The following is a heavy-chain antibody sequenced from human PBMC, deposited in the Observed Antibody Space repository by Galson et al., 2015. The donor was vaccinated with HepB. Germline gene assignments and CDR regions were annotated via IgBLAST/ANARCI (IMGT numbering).Heavy chain of an antibody. V-gene: IGHV3-9*01. J-gene: IGHJ6*04. Sequence: SLRLSCAASGFTFDDYAMHWVRQAPGKGLEWVPGISWNSGSIGYADSVKGRFTISRDNAKNSLYLQMNSLRAEDTALYYCAKASHVVVDVWGKGTTVTVSS. CDR1: GFTFDDYA. D-gene: IGHD3-10*02. CDR3: AKASHVVVDV. CDR2: ISWNSGSI.